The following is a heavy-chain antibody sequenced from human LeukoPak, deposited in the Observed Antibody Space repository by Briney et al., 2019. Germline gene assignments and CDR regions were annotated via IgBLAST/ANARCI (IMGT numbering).Heavy chain of an antibody. CDR1: GGSISSGGYY. D-gene: IGHD2/OR15-2a*01. CDR3: AREVLPNWFDP. V-gene: IGHV4-31*03. CDR2: IYYSGST. J-gene: IGHJ5*02. Sequence: PSQTLSLTCTVSGGSISSGGYYWSWIRQHPGKGLEWIGYIYYSGSTYYSPSLKSRVTISVDTSKNQFSLKLSSVTAADTAVYYCAREVLPNWFDPWGQGTLVTVSS.